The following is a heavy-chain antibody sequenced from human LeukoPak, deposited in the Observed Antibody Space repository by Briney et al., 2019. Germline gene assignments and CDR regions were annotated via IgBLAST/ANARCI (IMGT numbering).Heavy chain of an antibody. J-gene: IGHJ6*03. Sequence: GGSLRLSCAASGFTFSSYWMSWVRQAPGKGLEWVANVKQDGSEKYYVDSVKGRFTISRDNAKNSLYLQMNSLRAEDTAVYYCARTPEQQLVYYYYYYMDVWGKGTTVTVSS. CDR2: VKQDGSEK. D-gene: IGHD6-13*01. V-gene: IGHV3-7*01. CDR3: ARTPEQQLVYYYYYYMDV. CDR1: GFTFSSYW.